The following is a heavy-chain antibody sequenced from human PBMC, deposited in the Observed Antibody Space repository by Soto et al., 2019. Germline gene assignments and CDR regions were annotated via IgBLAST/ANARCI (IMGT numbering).Heavy chain of an antibody. CDR2: IDYSGST. CDR1: GGSITNTDYY. J-gene: IGHJ4*02. Sequence: SETLSLTCSVSGGSITNTDYYWNWIRQSPGKGLEWIGSIDYSGSTYYNPSLKSRVTISLDTSKSQFSLKLSSVTAADTAVYYCARYRFSASWSKFDYWGQGTLVTVSS. D-gene: IGHD6-13*01. CDR3: ARYRFSASWSKFDY. V-gene: IGHV4-30-4*01.